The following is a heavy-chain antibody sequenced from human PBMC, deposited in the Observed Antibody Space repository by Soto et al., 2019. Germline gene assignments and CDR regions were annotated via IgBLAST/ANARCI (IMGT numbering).Heavy chain of an antibody. Sequence: PGGSLRLSCAASGFTFSNYGMHWVRQAPGKGLEWVAVIRNDGSNEYYADSVKGRFTISRDNPKHTLYLQMNSLRAEDTAVYYCAKGPAEGDTHRSADYWGQGALVTVSS. CDR3: AKGPAEGDTHRSADY. J-gene: IGHJ4*02. CDR2: IRNDGSNE. D-gene: IGHD1-26*01. V-gene: IGHV3-30*18. CDR1: GFTFSNYG.